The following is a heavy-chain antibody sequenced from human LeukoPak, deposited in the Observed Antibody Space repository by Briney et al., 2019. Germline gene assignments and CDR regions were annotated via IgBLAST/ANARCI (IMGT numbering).Heavy chain of an antibody. Sequence: ASVKVSRKASGYTFTGYFMHWVRQAPGQGLEWMGWINPNSGGTNYAQKFQGRVTMTRDTSISTAYMELTRLRSDDTAVYYCARSYYDFWSGYRPFDYWGQGTLVTVSS. J-gene: IGHJ4*02. CDR1: GYTFTGYF. D-gene: IGHD3-3*01. CDR3: ARSYYDFWSGYRPFDY. V-gene: IGHV1-2*02. CDR2: INPNSGGT.